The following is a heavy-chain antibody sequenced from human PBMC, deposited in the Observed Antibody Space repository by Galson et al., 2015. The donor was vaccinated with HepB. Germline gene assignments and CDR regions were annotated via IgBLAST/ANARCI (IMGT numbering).Heavy chain of an antibody. V-gene: IGHV3-23*01. CDR3: AKGSAAAGPWPFDY. J-gene: IGHJ4*02. CDR2: ISGSGGSA. Sequence: SLRLSCAASGFTFSSYAMSWVRQAPGKGLEWVSAISGSGGSAYYADSVKGRFTISSDNSKNTLYLQMNSLRADDTAVYYCAKGSAAAGPWPFDYWGQGTLVTVSS. CDR1: GFTFSSYA. D-gene: IGHD6-13*01.